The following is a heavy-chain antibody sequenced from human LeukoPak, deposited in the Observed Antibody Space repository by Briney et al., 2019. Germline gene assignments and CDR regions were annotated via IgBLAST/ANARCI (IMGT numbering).Heavy chain of an antibody. D-gene: IGHD7-27*01. CDR3: ARVGIGLDRKEDNWGLTPYPQVDYFDY. V-gene: IGHV1-18*01. CDR1: GYTFTSYG. CDR2: ISAYNGNT. Sequence: EASVKVSCKASGYTFTSYGISWVRQAPGQGLEWMGWISAYNGNTNYAQKLQGRVTMTTDTSTSTAYMELRSLRSDDTAVYYCARVGIGLDRKEDNWGLTPYPQVDYFDYWGQGTLVTVSS. J-gene: IGHJ4*02.